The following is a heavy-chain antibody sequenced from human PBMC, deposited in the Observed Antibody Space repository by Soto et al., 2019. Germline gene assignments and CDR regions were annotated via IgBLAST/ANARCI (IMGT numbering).Heavy chain of an antibody. CDR1: GGTFSSYA. CDR3: ARDRGTAMPTYNWFDP. D-gene: IGHD5-18*01. Sequence: SVKVSCKASGGTFSSYAISWVRQAPGQGLEWMGGIIPIFGTANYAQKFQGRVTITADESTSTAYMELSSLRSEDTAVYYCARDRGTAMPTYNWFDPWGQGTLVTVSS. J-gene: IGHJ5*02. V-gene: IGHV1-69*13. CDR2: IIPIFGTA.